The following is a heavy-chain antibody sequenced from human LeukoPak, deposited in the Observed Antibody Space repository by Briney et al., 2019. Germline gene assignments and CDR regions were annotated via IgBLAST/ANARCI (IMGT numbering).Heavy chain of an antibody. D-gene: IGHD3-3*01. J-gene: IGHJ5*02. CDR3: ARGFALGSGSTSGWFDP. V-gene: IGHV4-34*01. CDR2: INHSGST. Sequence: PSETLSLTCAVYGGSFSGYYWNWIRQPPGKGLEWIGEINHSGSTNYNPSLKSRVTISVDTSKNQFSLKLSSVTAADTAVYYCARGFALGSGSTSGWFDPWGQGTLVTVSS. CDR1: GGSFSGYY.